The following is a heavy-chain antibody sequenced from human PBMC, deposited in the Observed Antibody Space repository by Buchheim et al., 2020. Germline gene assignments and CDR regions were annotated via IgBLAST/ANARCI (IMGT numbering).Heavy chain of an antibody. CDR2: ISYDGSNK. CDR3: ARDASLLRYFDWLDY. D-gene: IGHD3-9*01. Sequence: QVQLEESGGGVVQPGRSLRLSCAASGFTFSSYAMHWVRQAPGKGLEWVAVISYDGSNKYYADSVKGRFTISRDNSKNTLYLQMNSLRAEDTAVYYCARDASLLRYFDWLDYWGQGTL. CDR1: GFTFSSYA. V-gene: IGHV3-30-3*01. J-gene: IGHJ4*02.